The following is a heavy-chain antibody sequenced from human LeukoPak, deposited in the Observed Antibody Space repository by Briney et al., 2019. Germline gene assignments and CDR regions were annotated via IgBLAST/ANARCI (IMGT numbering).Heavy chain of an antibody. Sequence: PSETLSPTCTVSGGSISSYYWSWIRQPAGKGLEWIGRIYTSGSTNYNPSLKSRVTMSVDTSKNQFSLKLSSVTAADTAVYYCAREPRWGGYDLGLDYWGQGTLVTVSS. CDR2: IYTSGST. V-gene: IGHV4-4*07. J-gene: IGHJ4*02. CDR1: GGSISSYY. D-gene: IGHD5-12*01. CDR3: AREPRWGGYDLGLDY.